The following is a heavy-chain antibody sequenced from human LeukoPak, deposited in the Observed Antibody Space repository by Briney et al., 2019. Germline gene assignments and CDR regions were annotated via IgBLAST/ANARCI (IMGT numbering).Heavy chain of an antibody. CDR3: ARQPIAVAGTAYFQH. V-gene: IGHV5-51*01. CDR2: IYPSDSDT. D-gene: IGHD6-19*01. J-gene: IGHJ1*01. CDR1: RYSFTNYW. Sequence: GESLKISCKGSRYSFTNYWIGWVRQMPGKGLEWMGSIYPSDSDTRYSPSFQGQVTISADKSISTAYLQWSSLKASDTAMYYCARQPIAVAGTAYFQHWGQGTLVTVSS.